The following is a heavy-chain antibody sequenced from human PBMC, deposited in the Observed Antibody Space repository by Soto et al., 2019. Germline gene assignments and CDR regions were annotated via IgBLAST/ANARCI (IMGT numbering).Heavy chain of an antibody. CDR1: GGTFSSYA. D-gene: IGHD6-19*01. J-gene: IGHJ6*02. V-gene: IGHV1-69*01. CDR2: IIPIFGTA. CDR3: ASSTPDSSGCSQALRDYYYGMDV. Sequence: QVQLVQSGAEVKKPGSSVKVSCKASGGTFSSYAISWVRQAPGQGLEWMVGIIPIFGTANYAQKFQGRVTLTEDESTSTADVELSSLSTEDTAVYYCASSTPDSSGCSQALRDYYYGMDVSGQRGTVTVSS.